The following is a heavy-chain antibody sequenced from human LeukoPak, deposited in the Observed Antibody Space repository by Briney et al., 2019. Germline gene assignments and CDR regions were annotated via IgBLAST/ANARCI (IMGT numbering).Heavy chain of an antibody. V-gene: IGHV3-21*01. Sequence: PGGSLRLSCAASGFTFSSYSMNWVRQAPGKGLEWVSSIGSSSYIYYADSVKGRFTISRDNAKNSLYLQMNSLRAEDTAVYYCAREGNRYCSGGSCGGYFDYWGQGTLVTVSS. J-gene: IGHJ4*02. D-gene: IGHD2-15*01. CDR2: IGSSSYI. CDR1: GFTFSSYS. CDR3: AREGNRYCSGGSCGGYFDY.